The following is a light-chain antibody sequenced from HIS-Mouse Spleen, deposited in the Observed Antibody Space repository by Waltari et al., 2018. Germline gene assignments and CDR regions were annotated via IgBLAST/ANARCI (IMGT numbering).Light chain of an antibody. Sequence: SYELTQPPSVSVSPGQTARITCSGDALPKKYAYWYQQKSGQAPVPVIYEDSKRPSGRPERFSGSSSGTMATLTISGAQVEDEADYYCYSTDSSGNHRVFGGGTKLTVL. CDR2: EDS. V-gene: IGLV3-10*01. CDR1: ALPKKY. J-gene: IGLJ2*01. CDR3: YSTDSSGNHRV.